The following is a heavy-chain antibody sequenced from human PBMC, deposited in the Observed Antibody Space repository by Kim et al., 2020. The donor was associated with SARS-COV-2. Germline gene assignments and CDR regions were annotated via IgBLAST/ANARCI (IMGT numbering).Heavy chain of an antibody. V-gene: IGHV3-48*02. CDR3: ARVYYSELGIPHYYYYMDV. CDR2: ISSSSSTI. J-gene: IGHJ6*03. D-gene: IGHD3-22*01. Sequence: GGSLRLSCAASGFTFSSYSMNWVRQAPGKGLEWVSYISSSSSTIYYADSVKGRFTISRDNAKNSLYLQMNSLRDEDTAVYYCARVYYSELGIPHYYYYMDVWGKGTTVTVSS. CDR1: GFTFSSYS.